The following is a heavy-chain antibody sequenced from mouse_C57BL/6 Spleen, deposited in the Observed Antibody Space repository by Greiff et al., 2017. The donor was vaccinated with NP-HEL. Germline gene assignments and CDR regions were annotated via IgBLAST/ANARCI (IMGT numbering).Heavy chain of an antibody. D-gene: IGHD1-1*01. CDR3: ARPLSGNWYFDV. J-gene: IGHJ1*03. V-gene: IGHV5-12*01. CDR2: ISNGGGST. Sequence: EVQRVESGGGLVQPGGSLKLSCAASGFTFSNYYMYWVRQTPEKRLEWVAYISNGGGSTYYPDTVKGRFTISRDNAKNTLYLQMSRLKSEDTAMYYCARPLSGNWYFDVWGTGTTVTVSS. CDR1: GFTFSNYY.